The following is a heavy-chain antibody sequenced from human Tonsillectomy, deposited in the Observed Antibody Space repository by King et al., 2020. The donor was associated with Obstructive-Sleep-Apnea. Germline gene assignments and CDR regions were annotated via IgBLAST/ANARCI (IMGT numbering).Heavy chain of an antibody. J-gene: IGHJ2*01. Sequence: VQLQESGPGLVKPSETLSLTCTVSGGSIRSYYWSWLRQPPGKGLEWIGYIYYSGSTKYNPSLKSRVTISEDTSKNQFSLKLSSVTAADTAVYYCASIXLVRGEXRSXXFDLXXXGTLVT. CDR2: IYYSGST. CDR1: GGSIRSYY. CDR3: ASIXLVRGEXRSXXFDL. D-gene: IGHD3-10*01. V-gene: IGHV4-59*01.